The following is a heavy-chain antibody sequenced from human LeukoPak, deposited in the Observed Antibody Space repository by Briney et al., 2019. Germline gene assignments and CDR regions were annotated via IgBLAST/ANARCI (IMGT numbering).Heavy chain of an antibody. Sequence: SETLSLTCAVYGGSFSGYYWSWIRQPPGKGLEWIGEINHSGSTNYNPSLKSRVTISVDTSKNQFSLKLSSVTAADTAVYYCAREYSSSDADAFDIWGQGTMVTVSS. CDR2: INHSGST. V-gene: IGHV4-34*01. J-gene: IGHJ3*02. CDR1: GGSFSGYY. D-gene: IGHD6-6*01. CDR3: AREYSSSDADAFDI.